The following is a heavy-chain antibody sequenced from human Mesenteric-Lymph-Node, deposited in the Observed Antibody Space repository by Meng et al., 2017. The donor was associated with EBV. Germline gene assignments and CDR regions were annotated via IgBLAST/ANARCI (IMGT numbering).Heavy chain of an antibody. J-gene: IGHJ4*02. CDR1: GYTFNNYG. CDR3: ARVSDYDSSGLDY. V-gene: IGHV1-18*01. Sequence: VLLVRYGAEVKTPGASVRVSCKASGYTFNNYGFTWVRQSPGQGLEWMGWISAYNRNTDYAQIFRGRVTMTTDTSTSTAYLDLWSLTSDDTAVYYCARVSDYDSSGLDYWGQGTLVTVSS. D-gene: IGHD3-22*01. CDR2: ISAYNRNT.